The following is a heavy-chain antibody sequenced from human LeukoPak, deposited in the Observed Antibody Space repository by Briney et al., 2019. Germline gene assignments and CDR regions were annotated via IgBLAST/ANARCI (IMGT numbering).Heavy chain of an antibody. D-gene: IGHD1-26*01. CDR2: ISGGGGST. CDR3: AKNRGATPNALDY. J-gene: IGHJ4*02. CDR1: RFTFSSYA. Sequence: GGSLTLSCAASRFTFSSYAMSWVRQAPGKGLEWVSTISGGGGSTYYADSVKGRFTISRDNSKNTLYLQMNSLRAEDTAVYYCAKNRGATPNALDYWGQGTLVTVCS. V-gene: IGHV3-23*01.